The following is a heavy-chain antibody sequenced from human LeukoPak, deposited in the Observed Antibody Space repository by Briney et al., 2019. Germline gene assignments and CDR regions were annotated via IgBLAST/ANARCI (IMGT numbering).Heavy chain of an antibody. CDR2: ISYDGSNK. D-gene: IGHD6-19*01. V-gene: IGHV3-30*03. J-gene: IGHJ4*02. Sequence: GGSLRLSCAASGFTFSSYGMHWVRQAPGKGLEWVAVISYDGSNKYYADSVKGRFTISRDNSKNTLYLQMNSLRAEDTAVYYXAXXXXPPGWQLDYWGQGTLVTVSS. CDR3: AXXXXPPGWQLDY. CDR1: GFTFSSYG.